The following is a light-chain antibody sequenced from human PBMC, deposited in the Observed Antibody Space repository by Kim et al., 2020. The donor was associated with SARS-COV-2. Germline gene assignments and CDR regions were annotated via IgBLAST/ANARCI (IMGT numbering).Light chain of an antibody. CDR2: IAS. CDR1: QGISSH. CDR3: QQLNVYPLA. J-gene: IGKJ4*01. Sequence: ASVGDRVTITCRASQGISSHLAWYQQNPGKAPKLLIYIASTLQSGVPSRFSGSGSETDFTLTISSLQPEDFATYYCQQLNVYPLAFGGGTKVDIK. V-gene: IGKV1-9*01.